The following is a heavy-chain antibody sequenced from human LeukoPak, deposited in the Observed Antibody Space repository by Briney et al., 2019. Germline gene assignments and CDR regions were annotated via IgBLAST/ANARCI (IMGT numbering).Heavy chain of an antibody. V-gene: IGHV3-30*02. Sequence: GGSLRLSCAASGFTFSSYGMHWVRQAPGKGLEWVALIRYDGSNKYYADSVKGRFTISRDNSKNTLYLQMNSLRAEDTAVCYCAKDDGQFGVIHLDYWGQGTLVTVSS. J-gene: IGHJ4*02. CDR1: GFTFSSYG. CDR3: AKDDGQFGVIHLDY. CDR2: IRYDGSNK. D-gene: IGHD3-3*01.